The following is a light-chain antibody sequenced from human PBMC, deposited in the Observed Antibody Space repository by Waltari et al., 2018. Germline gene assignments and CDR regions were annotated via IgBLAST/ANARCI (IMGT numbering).Light chain of an antibody. V-gene: IGLV2-14*03. CDR3: SSYTSISTWV. CDR2: DVN. J-gene: IGLJ3*02. Sequence: QSALTQPASVSGSPGQSITISCTATSSDIISDNHVSWYQQHPGKAPKVRIYDVNNRPSGVSDRFSGSRSGNTASLTVSGLQAEDEADYYCSSYTSISTWVFGGGTKLTVV. CDR1: SSDIISDNH.